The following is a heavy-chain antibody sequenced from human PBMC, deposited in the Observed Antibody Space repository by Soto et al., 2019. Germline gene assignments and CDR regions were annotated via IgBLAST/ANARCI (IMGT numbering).Heavy chain of an antibody. J-gene: IGHJ4*02. CDR1: GFSLSNARMG. Sequence: QVTLKESGPVLVKPTETLTLTCTVSGFSLSNARMGVSWIRQPPGKALEWLAHIFSNDEKSYSTSLKSRLTMSKDTYKSQVVLTITNMDPVDTATYSCGRRGNSGSRTIDYWGQGTLVTVSS. D-gene: IGHD1-26*01. CDR3: GRRGNSGSRTIDY. V-gene: IGHV2-26*01. CDR2: IFSNDEK.